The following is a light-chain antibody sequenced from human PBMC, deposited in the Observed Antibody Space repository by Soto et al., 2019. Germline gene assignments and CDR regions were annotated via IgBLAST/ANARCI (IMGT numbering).Light chain of an antibody. CDR2: DAS. V-gene: IGKV3-15*01. Sequence: TQSPSFLSASVGDRVTITCRASQGISNSLAWYQQEPGQAPRLLIYDASTRATGIPARFSGDGSGTEFTLTISSLQSDDFAVYYCQHYKTWPLTFGGGTRVEI. CDR1: QGISNS. J-gene: IGKJ4*01. CDR3: QHYKTWPLT.